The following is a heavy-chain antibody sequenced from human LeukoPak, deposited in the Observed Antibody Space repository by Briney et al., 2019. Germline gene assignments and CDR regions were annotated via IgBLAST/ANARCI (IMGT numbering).Heavy chain of an antibody. Sequence: GGSLRLSCAASGFTFSSYGMHWVRQAPGKGLEWVANINQDGSAKYYGDSVKGRFTISRDNAKNSMYLQMNSLRAEDTAVYYCARWEIRGTAHQLDYWGQGTLVTVSS. CDR1: GFTFSSYG. CDR3: ARWEIRGTAHQLDY. V-gene: IGHV3-7*01. D-gene: IGHD1-7*01. J-gene: IGHJ4*02. CDR2: INQDGSAK.